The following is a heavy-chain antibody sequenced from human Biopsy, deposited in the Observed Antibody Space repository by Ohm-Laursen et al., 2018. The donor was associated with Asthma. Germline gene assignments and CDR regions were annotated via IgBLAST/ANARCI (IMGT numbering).Heavy chain of an antibody. D-gene: IGHD3-3*01. Sequence: SLRLSCAASGFTFRSYAMYWVRRAPGKGLEWVAVGGSYYDGGLKYYADSVNGRFTVSRDDSKNTLYLQMNSLRPDDTAVYYCARDVMEWYLPAFDFWGQGTLVTVSS. CDR3: ARDVMEWYLPAFDF. CDR1: GFTFRSYA. CDR2: GGSYYDGGLK. V-gene: IGHV3-30-3*01. J-gene: IGHJ4*02.